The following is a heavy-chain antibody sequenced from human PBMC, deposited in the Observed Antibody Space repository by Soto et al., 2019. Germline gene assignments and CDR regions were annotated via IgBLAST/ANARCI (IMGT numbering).Heavy chain of an antibody. CDR3: TTDLELVDAFDI. V-gene: IGHV3-15*07. CDR1: GFTFSNAW. CDR2: IKSKTDGGTT. J-gene: IGHJ3*02. Sequence: EVQLVESGGGLVKPGGSLRLSCAASGFTFSNAWMNWVRQAPGKGLEWVGRIKSKTDGGTTDYAAPVKGRFTISRDYSKNTLYLQMNSLKTEDTAVYYCTTDLELVDAFDIWGQGTMVTVSS. D-gene: IGHD6-13*01.